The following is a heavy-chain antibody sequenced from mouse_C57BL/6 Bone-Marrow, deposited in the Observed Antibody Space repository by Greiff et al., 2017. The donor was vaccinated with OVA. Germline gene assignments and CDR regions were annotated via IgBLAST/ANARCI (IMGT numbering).Heavy chain of an antibody. D-gene: IGHD1-1*01. J-gene: IGHJ1*03. V-gene: IGHV1-80*01. Sequence: QVQLQQSGAELVKPGASVKISCKASGYAFSSYWMNWVKQRPGKGLEWIGQIYPGDGDTNYNGKFKGKATLTADKSSSTAYMQLSSLTSEDAAVYFCARPDYYGSSDWYFDVWGTGTTVTVSS. CDR2: IYPGDGDT. CDR3: ARPDYYGSSDWYFDV. CDR1: GYAFSSYW.